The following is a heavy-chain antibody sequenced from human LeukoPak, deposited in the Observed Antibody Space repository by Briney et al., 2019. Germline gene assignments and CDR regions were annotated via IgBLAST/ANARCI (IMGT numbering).Heavy chain of an antibody. D-gene: IGHD6-13*01. CDR1: GFTFSNYA. Sequence: GGSLRLSCAASGFTFSNYAMTWVRQAPGPGLEWISSVTGSGGATFYAASVRGRFTISRDNSRSTLHLQMDSLRAEDPAVYYCAKGVSAGKVDWFDPWGQGTLVTVSS. J-gene: IGHJ5*02. CDR3: AKGVSAGKVDWFDP. CDR2: VTGSGGAT. V-gene: IGHV3-23*01.